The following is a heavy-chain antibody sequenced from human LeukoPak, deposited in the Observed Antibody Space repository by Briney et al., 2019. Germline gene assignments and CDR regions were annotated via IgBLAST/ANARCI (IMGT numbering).Heavy chain of an antibody. CDR3: ARDGKTTVTHDY. Sequence: GGSLRLSCAASGFTVSSNYMSWVRQAPGRGLEWVSVIYSGGSTYYAGSVKGRFTISRDNSKNTLYLQMNSLRAEDTAVYYCARDGKTTVTHDYWGQGTLVTVSS. CDR2: IYSGGST. CDR1: GFTVSSNY. D-gene: IGHD4-17*01. J-gene: IGHJ4*02. V-gene: IGHV3-53*01.